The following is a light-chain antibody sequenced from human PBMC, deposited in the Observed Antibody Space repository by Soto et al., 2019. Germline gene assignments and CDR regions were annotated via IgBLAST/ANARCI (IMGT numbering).Light chain of an antibody. Sequence: QSVLTQPASVSGSPGQPITISCTGTSSDVGSFDSVAWYQHNPGKAPKLMIYDVSNRPSGVSSRFSGSKSGNTASLSISGLQTEDEANYSCSSFTTSSTLVFGTGTKVTVL. J-gene: IGLJ1*01. CDR2: DVS. CDR1: SSDVGSFDS. CDR3: SSFTTSSTLV. V-gene: IGLV2-14*01.